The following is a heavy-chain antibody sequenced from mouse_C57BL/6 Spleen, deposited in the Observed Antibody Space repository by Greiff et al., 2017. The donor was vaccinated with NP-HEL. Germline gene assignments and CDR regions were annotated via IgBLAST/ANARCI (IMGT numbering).Heavy chain of an antibody. V-gene: IGHV1-52*01. J-gene: IGHJ1*03. D-gene: IGHD2-5*01. CDR1: GYTFTSYW. CDR3: ARGSNYGEWYLDV. CDR2: IDPSDSET. Sequence: QVQLKQPGAELVRPGSSVKLSCKASGYTFTSYWMHWVKQRPIQGLEWIGNIDPSDSETHYNQKFKDKATLTVDKSSSTAYMQLSSLTSEDSAVYYCARGSNYGEWYLDVWGTGTTVTVSS.